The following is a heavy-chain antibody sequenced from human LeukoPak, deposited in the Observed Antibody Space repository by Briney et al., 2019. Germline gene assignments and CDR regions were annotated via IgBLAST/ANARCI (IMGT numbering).Heavy chain of an antibody. V-gene: IGHV4-59*01. CDR1: GGSISSYY. Sequence: SETLSLTCTVSGGSISSYYWSWIRQPPGKGLEWIGYIYYGGSTNYNPSLKSRVTISVDTSKNQFSLKLSSVTAADTAVYYCARDADYGGNLFDYWGQGTLVTVSS. D-gene: IGHD4-23*01. J-gene: IGHJ4*02. CDR3: ARDADYGGNLFDY. CDR2: IYYGGST.